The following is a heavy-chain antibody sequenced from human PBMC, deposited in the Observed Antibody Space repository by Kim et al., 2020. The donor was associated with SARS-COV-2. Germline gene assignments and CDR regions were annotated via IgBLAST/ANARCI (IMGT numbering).Heavy chain of an antibody. V-gene: IGHV3-30*04. CDR3: ARDGYYYDSSGYSRPGGHYYYYGMDV. CDR1: GFTFSSYA. D-gene: IGHD3-22*01. CDR2: ISYDGSNK. J-gene: IGHJ6*02. Sequence: GGSLRLSCAASGFTFSSYAMHWVRQAPGKGLEWVAVISYDGSNKYYADSVKGRFTISRDNSKNTLYLQMNSLRAEDTAVYYCARDGYYYDSSGYSRPGGHYYYYGMDVWGQGTTVTVSS.